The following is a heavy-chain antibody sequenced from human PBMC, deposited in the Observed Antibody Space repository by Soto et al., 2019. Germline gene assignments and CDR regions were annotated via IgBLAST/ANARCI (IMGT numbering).Heavy chain of an antibody. CDR3: ARDLPPYFYSGLDV. V-gene: IGHV4-59*01. CDR2: VYYSGST. Sequence: QVQLQESGPGLVKPSETLSLTCTVSGGSIGSYYWSWIRQPPGKGLEWIGCVYYSGSTRYSPSLKSRVTISVDTSKNQFSLKLSSVTAADTAVYYCARDLPPYFYSGLDVWGHGTTVTVSS. J-gene: IGHJ6*02. CDR1: GGSIGSYY.